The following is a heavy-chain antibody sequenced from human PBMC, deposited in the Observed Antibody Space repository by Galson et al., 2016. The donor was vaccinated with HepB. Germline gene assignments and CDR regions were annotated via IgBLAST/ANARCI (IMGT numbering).Heavy chain of an antibody. CDR1: GFIFSNYN. CDR3: ARGLPFHSSGWYFDS. J-gene: IGHJ4*02. CDR2: VSPNGNTK. V-gene: IGHV3-48*02. D-gene: IGHD6-19*01. Sequence: SLRLSCAVSGFIFSNYNMNWVRQAPGKGMEWVSYVSPNGNTKYYADSVKGRFSISKDNAKNSLSLQMTSLRDDDTAVYYCARGLPFHSSGWYFDSWGQGILVTVSS.